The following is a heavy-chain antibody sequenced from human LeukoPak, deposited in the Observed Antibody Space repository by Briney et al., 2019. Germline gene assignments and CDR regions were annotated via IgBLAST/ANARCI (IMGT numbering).Heavy chain of an antibody. Sequence: GGSLRLSCAASGFTFSSYGMHWVRQAPGKGLEWVAVISHDGSNKYYADSVKGRFTISRDNSKNTLYLQMNSLRAEDTAVYYCAKTMQWLVPDYFDYWGQGTLVTVSS. CDR3: AKTMQWLVPDYFDY. CDR2: ISHDGSNK. V-gene: IGHV3-30*18. CDR1: GFTFSSYG. J-gene: IGHJ4*02. D-gene: IGHD6-19*01.